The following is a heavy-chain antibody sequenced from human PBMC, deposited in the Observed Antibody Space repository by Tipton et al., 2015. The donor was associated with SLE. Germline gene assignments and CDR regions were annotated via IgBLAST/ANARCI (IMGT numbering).Heavy chain of an antibody. V-gene: IGHV4-4*07. CDR1: GGSISSYY. D-gene: IGHD1-26*01. Sequence: TLSLTCTVSGGSISSYYWSWIRQPAGKGLEWIGRIYTSGSTNYNPSLKSRVTMSVDASKNQFSLKLSSVTAADTAVYYCARGGRRPYWYFDLWGRGTLVTVSS. J-gene: IGHJ2*01. CDR3: ARGGRRPYWYFDL. CDR2: IYTSGST.